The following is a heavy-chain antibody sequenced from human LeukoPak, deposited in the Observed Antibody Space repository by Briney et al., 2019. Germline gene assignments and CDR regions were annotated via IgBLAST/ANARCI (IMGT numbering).Heavy chain of an antibody. CDR3: AATIAVAGISYNYYGMDV. CDR2: ISGSGGST. J-gene: IGHJ6*02. V-gene: IGHV3-23*01. CDR1: GLTFSSYA. D-gene: IGHD6-19*01. Sequence: GGSLRLSCAASGLTFSSYAMSWVRQSPGKGLEGVSAISGSGGSTYYADSVKGRFTISRDNPKNTLYLQMNSMRAEETAVYYCAATIAVAGISYNYYGMDVWGQGTTVTVSS.